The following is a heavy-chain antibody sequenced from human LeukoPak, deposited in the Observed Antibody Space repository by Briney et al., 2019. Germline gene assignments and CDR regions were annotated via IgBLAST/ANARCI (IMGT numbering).Heavy chain of an antibody. CDR1: GVSICSISGNG. V-gene: IGHV4-4*02. CDR2: IYHGGRT. J-gene: IGHJ4*01. Sequence: SETLSLTCAVSGVSICSISGNGWTCASQPAGKGLEWIGEIYHGGRTNYNPSLKSRVTMLLDKSKSQFSLKLSSGTAADTRVYDCAGDAGNSDFDYWGHGTLVTVSS. D-gene: IGHD4-23*01. CDR3: AGDAGNSDFDY.